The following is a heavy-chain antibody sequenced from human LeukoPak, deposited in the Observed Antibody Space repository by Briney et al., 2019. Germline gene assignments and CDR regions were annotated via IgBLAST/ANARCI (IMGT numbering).Heavy chain of an antibody. CDR1: GGSVSSGSYY. Sequence: PSETLSLTCTVSGGSVSSGSYYWSWIRQPPGKGLEWIGYIYYSGSTNYNPSLKSRVTISVDTSKNQFSLKLSSVTAADTAVYYCARDTVAGTLDYWGQGTLVTVSS. V-gene: IGHV4-61*01. J-gene: IGHJ4*02. CDR2: IYYSGST. D-gene: IGHD6-19*01. CDR3: ARDTVAGTLDY.